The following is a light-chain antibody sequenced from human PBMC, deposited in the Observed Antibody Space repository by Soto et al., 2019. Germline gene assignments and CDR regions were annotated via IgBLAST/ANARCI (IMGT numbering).Light chain of an antibody. CDR2: KAS. V-gene: IGKV1-5*03. CDR3: QQYNSYRIT. CDR1: RGISSW. Sequence: IKMTQSPSSVSASVGNRAPITCRASRGISSWLAGYQQKPARAPKLLIYKASSLESGVPSRFSGGGSGREVTLTISSLQPDDFATYYCQQYNSYRITFGQGTRLEI. J-gene: IGKJ5*01.